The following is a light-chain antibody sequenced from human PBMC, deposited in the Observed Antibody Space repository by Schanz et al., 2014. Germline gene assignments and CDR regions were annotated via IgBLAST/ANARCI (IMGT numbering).Light chain of an antibody. CDR3: QQSYSTPRFT. J-gene: IGKJ3*01. Sequence: DIQMTQSPSSLSASVGDRVTITCRASQRISSYLNWYQQKPGKAPKLLIYAASSLQSGVPSRFSGSGSGTDFTLTISSLQPEDFATYYCQQSYSTPRFTFGPGTKVDIK. CDR2: AAS. CDR1: QRISSY. V-gene: IGKV1-39*01.